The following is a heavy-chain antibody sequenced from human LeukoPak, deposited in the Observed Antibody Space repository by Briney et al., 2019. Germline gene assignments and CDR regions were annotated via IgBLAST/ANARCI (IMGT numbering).Heavy chain of an antibody. CDR3: ARVGGIAAVGFDY. J-gene: IGHJ4*02. V-gene: IGHV4-31*11. CDR2: IYYSGST. D-gene: IGHD6-13*01. Sequence: PSETLSLTCAVYGGSFSGYYWSWIRQHPGKGLEWIGYIYYSGSTYYNPSLKSRVTISVDTSKNQFSLKLSSVTAADTAVYYCARVGGIAAVGFDYWGQGTLVTVSS. CDR1: GGSFSGYY.